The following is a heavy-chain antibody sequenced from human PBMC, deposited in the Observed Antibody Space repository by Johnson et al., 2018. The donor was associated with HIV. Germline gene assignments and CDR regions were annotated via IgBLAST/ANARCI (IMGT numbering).Heavy chain of an antibody. Sequence: QVQLVESGGGVVQPGGSLRLSCAASGFTFSSYGMHWVRQAPGKGLEWVAFIRYDGRNQYYADSVKGRFTISRDNSKNTLYLKMNSLRAEDTAVYYCAKDRLFGFRNDAFDIWGQGTMVTVSS. CDR3: AKDRLFGFRNDAFDI. CDR2: IRYDGRNQ. D-gene: IGHD3-16*01. V-gene: IGHV3-30*02. CDR1: GFTFSSYG. J-gene: IGHJ3*02.